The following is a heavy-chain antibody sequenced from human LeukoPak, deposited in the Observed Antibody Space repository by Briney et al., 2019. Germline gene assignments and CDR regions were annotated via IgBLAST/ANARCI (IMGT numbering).Heavy chain of an antibody. V-gene: IGHV3-48*01. CDR1: GFTFSSYS. CDR3: ARADYYYYYMDV. J-gene: IGHJ6*03. Sequence: PGGSLRLSCAASGFTFSSYSMNWVRQAPGKGLEWVSYISSSSSTLYYADSVKGRFTISRDNAKNSLYLQMNSLRAEDTAVYYCARADYYYYYMDVWGKGTTVTVSS. CDR2: ISSSSSTL.